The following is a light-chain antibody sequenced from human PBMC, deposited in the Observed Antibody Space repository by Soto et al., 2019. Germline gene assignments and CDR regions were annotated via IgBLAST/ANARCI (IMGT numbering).Light chain of an antibody. CDR2: DAS. CDR3: QQRSNWPIT. Sequence: EIVLTQSPATLSLCPGERATLSFRASPSVSSYLAWYQQKPGQAPRLLIYDASNRATGIPARFSGSGSGTDFTLTISSLEPEDFAVYYCQQRSNWPITFGQGTRLEIK. V-gene: IGKV3-11*01. J-gene: IGKJ5*01. CDR1: PSVSSY.